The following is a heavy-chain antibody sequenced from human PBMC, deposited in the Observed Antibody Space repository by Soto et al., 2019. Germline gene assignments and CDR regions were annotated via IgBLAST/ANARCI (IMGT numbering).Heavy chain of an antibody. D-gene: IGHD3-10*01. CDR3: ARGGTYYYGSGSYYPSRFDY. CDR2: INHSGST. V-gene: IGHV4-34*01. Sequence: PSETLSLTCAVYGGSFSGYYWSWIRQPPGKGLEWIGEINHSGSTNYNPSLKSRVTISVDTSKNQFSLKLSSVTAADTAVYYCARGGTYYYGSGSYYPSRFDYWGQGTLVTVSS. CDR1: GGSFSGYY. J-gene: IGHJ4*02.